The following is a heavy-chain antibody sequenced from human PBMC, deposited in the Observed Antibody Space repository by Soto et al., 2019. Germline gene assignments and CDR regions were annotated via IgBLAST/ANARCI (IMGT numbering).Heavy chain of an antibody. J-gene: IGHJ6*01. CDR3: ARDQNRFYGMDV. CDR2: ISTYNGNT. V-gene: IGHV1-18*01. Sequence: ASVKVSCKASGYSFISYGISWVRQAPGRGLEWLGWISTYNGNTNDAQKFQDRVTMTTDTSTDTAYMELRSLRSDDTAVYYCARDQNRFYGMDVWGQGTTVTVLL. CDR1: GYSFISYG.